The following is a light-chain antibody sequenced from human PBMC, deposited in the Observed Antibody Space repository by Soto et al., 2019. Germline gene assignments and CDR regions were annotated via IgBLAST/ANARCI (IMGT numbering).Light chain of an antibody. V-gene: IGLV1-44*01. CDR2: NNN. CDR3: AAWDDSLNALV. J-gene: IGLJ2*01. Sequence: QSVLTQPPSASGTFGQRVIMSCSGSSSNIGSDTVNWYQQLPGTAPKPLIYNNNQRPSGVPDRFSGSKSGTSASLAISGLQSEDEADYYCAAWDDSLNALVFGGGTKVTVL. CDR1: SSNIGSDT.